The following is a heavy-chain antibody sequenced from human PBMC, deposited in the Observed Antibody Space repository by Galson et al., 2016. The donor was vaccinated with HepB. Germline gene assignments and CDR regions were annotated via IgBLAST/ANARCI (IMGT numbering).Heavy chain of an antibody. D-gene: IGHD2-15*01. CDR2: IKSKTYAGTA. Sequence: SGFTFSDAWMSWVRQAPGKGLEWVGRIKSKTYAGTADYTAPVKGRFTISRDDSKKMVYLQMNSRNTEETAVYYCRMVGAALNRDYWGHGPQVPVSS. J-gene: IGHJ4*01. CDR1: GFTFSDAW. V-gene: IGHV3-15*01. CDR3: RMVGAALNRDY.